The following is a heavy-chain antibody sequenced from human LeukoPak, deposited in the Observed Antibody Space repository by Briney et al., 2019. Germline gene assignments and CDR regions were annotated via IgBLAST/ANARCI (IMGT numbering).Heavy chain of an antibody. D-gene: IGHD5-18*01. Sequence: PSETLSLTRTVSGGSISIHYWSCIRQPPGKALEEIGYLYYSGSTNYNPSLQSRVTISVDTSKNQFSLKLSSVAAADTAVYYCARGLWGAMAYFFDYWGQGTLVTVSS. J-gene: IGHJ4*02. CDR1: GGSISIHY. V-gene: IGHV4-59*11. CDR2: LYYSGST. CDR3: ARGLWGAMAYFFDY.